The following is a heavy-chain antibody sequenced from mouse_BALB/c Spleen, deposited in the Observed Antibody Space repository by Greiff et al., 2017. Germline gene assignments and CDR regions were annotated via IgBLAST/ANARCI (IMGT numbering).Heavy chain of an antibody. D-gene: IGHD4-1*01. J-gene: IGHJ4*01. CDR2: IFPGTGTT. CDR3: ARGREKLTGKDAMDY. CDR1: GYTFTSYW. V-gene: IGHV1S132*01. Sequence: QVQLQQSGAELVKPGASVKLSCKTSGYTFTSYWIQWVKQRPGQGLGWIGEIFPGTGTTYYNEKFKGKATLTIDTSSSTAYMQLSSLTSEDSAVYFCARGREKLTGKDAMDYWGQGTSVTVSS.